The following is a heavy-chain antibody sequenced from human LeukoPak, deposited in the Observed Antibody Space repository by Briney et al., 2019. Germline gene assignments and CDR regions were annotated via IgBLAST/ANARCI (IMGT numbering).Heavy chain of an antibody. J-gene: IGHJ6*02. CDR3: ARRQMGYYCYGMDV. CDR1: GGSISSGGYY. V-gene: IGHV3-66*01. Sequence: LSLTCTVSGGSISSGGYYWSWVREAPGKGLGWVSVIYSGGSTYYADSVKGRFTISRDNSKNTLYLQMNSLRAEDTAVYYCARRQMGYYCYGMDVWGQGTTVTVSS. CDR2: IYSGGST. D-gene: IGHD5-24*01.